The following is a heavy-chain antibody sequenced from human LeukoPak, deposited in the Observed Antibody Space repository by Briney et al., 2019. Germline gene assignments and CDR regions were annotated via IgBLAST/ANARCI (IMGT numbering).Heavy chain of an antibody. CDR3: ARVRSSGYTKDY. V-gene: IGHV3-48*04. Sequence: PGGSLRLSCAASGFTYSSYSIDWVRQAPGKGLEWLSYISSSSSTIYYADSVKGRFTISRDNAKNSVYLQMNSLRAEDTAAYYCARVRSSGYTKDYWGQGTLVPVSS. J-gene: IGHJ4*02. CDR1: GFTYSSYS. CDR2: ISSSSSTI. D-gene: IGHD3-22*01.